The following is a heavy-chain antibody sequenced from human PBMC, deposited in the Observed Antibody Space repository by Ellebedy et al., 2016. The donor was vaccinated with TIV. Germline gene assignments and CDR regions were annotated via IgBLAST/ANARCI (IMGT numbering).Heavy chain of an antibody. CDR3: GTPGGYVGGFGQ. Sequence: GESLKISCAASGFTFSSYGMHWVRQAPGKGLEWVAVISDDGSKKYYADSVKGRFTISRDNSKNTLYLQMNSLRAEDTAVYYCGTPGGYVGGFGQWGQGTLVIVSS. J-gene: IGHJ4*02. CDR2: ISDDGSKK. D-gene: IGHD2-15*01. V-gene: IGHV3-30*03. CDR1: GFTFSSYG.